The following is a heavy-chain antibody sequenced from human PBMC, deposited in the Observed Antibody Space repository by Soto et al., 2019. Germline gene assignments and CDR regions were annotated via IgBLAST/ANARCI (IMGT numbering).Heavy chain of an antibody. Sequence: PGESLKISCKGSGYSFTSYWVSWVRQMPGKGLEWMGRIDPSDSYTNYSPSFQGHATISADKSISTAYLQWSSLKASDTAMYYCASREYSSSSPRSIYYYGMDVWGQGTTVTVSS. CDR3: ASREYSSSSPRSIYYYGMDV. J-gene: IGHJ6*02. CDR1: GYSFTSYW. V-gene: IGHV5-10-1*01. D-gene: IGHD6-6*01. CDR2: IDPSDSYT.